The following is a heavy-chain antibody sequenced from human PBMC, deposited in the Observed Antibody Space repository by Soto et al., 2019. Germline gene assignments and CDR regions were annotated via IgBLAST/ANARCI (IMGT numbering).Heavy chain of an antibody. V-gene: IGHV5-51*01. Sequence: GESLKISCKGSGYSFTSYWIGWVRQMPGKGLEWMGIIYPGDSDTRYSPSFQGQVTISADKSISTAYLQWSSLKASDTAMYYCASQSTTYYDFWSGYYEGYGMDVWGQGTTVTSP. CDR1: GYSFTSYW. D-gene: IGHD3-3*01. CDR3: ASQSTTYYDFWSGYYEGYGMDV. J-gene: IGHJ6*02. CDR2: IYPGDSDT.